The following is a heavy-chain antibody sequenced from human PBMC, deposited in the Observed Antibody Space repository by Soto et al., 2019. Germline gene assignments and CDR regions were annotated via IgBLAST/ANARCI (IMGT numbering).Heavy chain of an antibody. V-gene: IGHV3-23*01. Sequence: GGSMRLSCAASGFTFSSYAMSWVRQAPGKGLEWVSAISGSGGSTYYADSVKGRFTISRDNSKNTLYLQMNSLRAEDTAVYYCARVLGYCSGGSCYTNWFDPWGQGTLVTVSS. CDR2: ISGSGGST. CDR1: GFTFSSYA. J-gene: IGHJ5*02. CDR3: ARVLGYCSGGSCYTNWFDP. D-gene: IGHD2-15*01.